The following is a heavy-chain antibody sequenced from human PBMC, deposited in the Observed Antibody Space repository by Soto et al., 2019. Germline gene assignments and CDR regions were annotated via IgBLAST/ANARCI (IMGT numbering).Heavy chain of an antibody. V-gene: IGHV3-53*01. CDR1: GFTVSSNY. D-gene: IGHD6-13*01. CDR2: IYSGGST. Sequence: GGSLRLSCAASGFTVSSNYMSWVRQAPGKGLEWVSVIYSGGSTYYADSMKGRFTISRDNSKNTLYLQMNSLRAEDTAVYYCARGYSSSWFHLSYYYYGMDVWGQGTTVTVSS. J-gene: IGHJ6*02. CDR3: ARGYSSSWFHLSYYYYGMDV.